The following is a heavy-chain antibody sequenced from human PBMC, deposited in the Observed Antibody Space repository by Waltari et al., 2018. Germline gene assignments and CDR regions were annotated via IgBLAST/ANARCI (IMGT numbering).Heavy chain of an antibody. CDR3: ATNFLSSGWPERVNYFDY. Sequence: QVQLVQSGAEVKKPGASVKVSCKVSGSPLTELSMHWVRQAPGKGLEWMGCFDPEDGETIYAQKFQGRVTMTEDTSTDAAYMELSSLRSEDTAVYYCATNFLSSGWPERVNYFDYWGQGTLVTVSS. D-gene: IGHD6-19*01. CDR1: GSPLTELS. J-gene: IGHJ4*02. V-gene: IGHV1-24*01. CDR2: FDPEDGET.